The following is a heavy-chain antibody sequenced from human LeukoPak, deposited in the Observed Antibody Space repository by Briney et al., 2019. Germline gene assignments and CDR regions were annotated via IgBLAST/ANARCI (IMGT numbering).Heavy chain of an antibody. V-gene: IGHV1-69*13. CDR2: IIPIFGTA. Sequence: ASVKVSCKASGGTFSSYAISWVRQAPGQGLEWMGGIIPIFGTANYAQKFQGRVTITADESTSTAYMELSSLRSEDTAVYYCARDHCSSTSCYADYYYGMDVWGQGTTGTVSS. CDR3: ARDHCSSTSCYADYYYGMDV. J-gene: IGHJ6*02. D-gene: IGHD2-2*01. CDR1: GGTFSSYA.